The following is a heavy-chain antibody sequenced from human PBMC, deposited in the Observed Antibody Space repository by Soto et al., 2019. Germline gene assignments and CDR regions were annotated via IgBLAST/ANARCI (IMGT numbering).Heavy chain of an antibody. CDR3: AREETAWPLAYGLDV. J-gene: IGHJ6*02. CDR1: GFTFTSYD. D-gene: IGHD2-21*02. V-gene: IGHV3-21*01. Sequence: EVQLVESGGGLVVPGGSLRVSCEASGFTFTSYDMHWVRQAPGKGLEWVSTITRRSDIYYADSVKGRFTISRDNAKTSMSLQMHSLRAEDTAVYYCAREETAWPLAYGLDVWGQGTTVTVSS. CDR2: ITRRSDI.